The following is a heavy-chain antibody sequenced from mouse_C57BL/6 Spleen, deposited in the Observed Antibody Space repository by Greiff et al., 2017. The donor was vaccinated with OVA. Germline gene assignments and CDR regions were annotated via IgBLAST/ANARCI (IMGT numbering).Heavy chain of an antibody. CDR1: GYTFTSYW. J-gene: IGHJ3*01. V-gene: IGHV1-69*01. CDR2: LDPSDSYT. D-gene: IGHD1-1*01. CDR3: ARYYGSSYDWFAY. Sequence: QVQLKEPGAELVMPGASVKLSCKASGYTFTSYWMHWVKQRPGQGLEWIGELDPSDSYTNYNQKFKGKSTLTVDKSSSTAYMQLSSLTSEDSAVYYCARYYGSSYDWFAYWGQGTLVTVSA.